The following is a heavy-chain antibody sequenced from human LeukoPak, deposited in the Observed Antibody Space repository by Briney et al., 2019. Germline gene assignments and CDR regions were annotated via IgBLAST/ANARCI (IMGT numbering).Heavy chain of an antibody. CDR3: AKGSRYWDRGRYYYYYGMDV. CDR2: ISGSGGST. J-gene: IGHJ6*02. D-gene: IGHD1-26*01. CDR1: GFTFSSYA. V-gene: IGHV3-23*01. Sequence: GGSLRLSCAASGFTFSSYAMSWVRQAPGKGLEWVSAISGSGGSTYCADSVKGRFTIFRDNSKNTLYLQMNSLRAEDTAVYYCAKGSRYWDRGRYYYYYGMDVWGQGTTVTVSS.